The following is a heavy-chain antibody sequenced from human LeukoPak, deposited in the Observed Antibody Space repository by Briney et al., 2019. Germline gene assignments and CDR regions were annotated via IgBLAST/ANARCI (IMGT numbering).Heavy chain of an antibody. V-gene: IGHV3-30*02. D-gene: IGHD4-17*01. CDR2: IRYDGSNK. CDR3: AKDQGYGDYVDAFDI. J-gene: IGHJ3*02. CDR1: GFTFSSYG. Sequence: GGSLRLSCAASGFTFSSYGMHWVRQAPGKGLEWVAFIRYDGSNKYYADSVKGRFTISRDNSKNTLYLQMNSLRAEDTAVYYCAKDQGYGDYVDAFDIWGQGTMVTVPS.